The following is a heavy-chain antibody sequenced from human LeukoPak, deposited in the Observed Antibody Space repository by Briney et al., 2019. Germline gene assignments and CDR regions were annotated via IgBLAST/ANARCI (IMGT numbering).Heavy chain of an antibody. J-gene: IGHJ3*02. CDR1: GFTFSNAW. V-gene: IGHV3-15*01. Sequence: GGSLRLSCAASGFTFSNAWMSWVRQAPGKGLEWVGRIKSKTDGGTTDYAAPVKGRFTISRDDSKNTLYLQMNSLKTEDTAVYYCTTDRRGLGSGSLDALDIWGQGTMVTVSS. CDR2: IKSKTDGGTT. D-gene: IGHD3-10*01. CDR3: TTDRRGLGSGSLDALDI.